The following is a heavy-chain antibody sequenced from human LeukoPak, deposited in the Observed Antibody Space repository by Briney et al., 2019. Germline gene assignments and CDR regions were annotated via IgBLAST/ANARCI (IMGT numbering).Heavy chain of an antibody. V-gene: IGHV3-66*01. CDR1: RFTVSNSY. CDR3: AAGYTYCCLQY. CDR2: IYTGFST. D-gene: IGHD5-18*01. Sequence: GGSLRLSCAASRFTVSNSYMMWVRQGPGKGLEWVSVIYTGFSTYYADSVRGRFTISRDSSKNTLFLQMNSLRAEDTAVYYCAAGYTYCCLQYWGQGTLVTVSS. J-gene: IGHJ4*02.